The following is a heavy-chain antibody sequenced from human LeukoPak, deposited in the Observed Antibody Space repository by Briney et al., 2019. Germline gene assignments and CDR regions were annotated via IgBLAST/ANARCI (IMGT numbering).Heavy chain of an antibody. Sequence: ASVKVSCKASGYTFTSYDINWVRQATGQGLEWMGWVNPNSGNTGYAQKFQGRVTMTRNTSISTAYMELSSLRSEDTAVYYCARMSGYYSLSDYWGQGTLVTVSS. CDR3: ARMSGYYSLSDY. D-gene: IGHD3-3*01. CDR1: GYTFTSYD. CDR2: VNPNSGNT. J-gene: IGHJ4*02. V-gene: IGHV1-8*01.